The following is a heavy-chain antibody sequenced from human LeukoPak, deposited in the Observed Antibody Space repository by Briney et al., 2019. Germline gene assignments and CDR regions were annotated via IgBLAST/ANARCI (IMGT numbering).Heavy chain of an antibody. CDR1: GGSISSSNYY. D-gene: IGHD3-22*01. CDR3: ARLSGYSSGHYYSDY. CDR2: IYYSGTT. J-gene: IGHJ4*02. V-gene: IGHV4-39*07. Sequence: SETLSLTCTVSGGSISSSNYYWGWIRQPPGKGLEWIGSIYYSGTTYYSSSLKSRVTISVDTSKNQFSLKLSSVTAADTAVYYCARLSGYSSGHYYSDYWGQGTLVTVSS.